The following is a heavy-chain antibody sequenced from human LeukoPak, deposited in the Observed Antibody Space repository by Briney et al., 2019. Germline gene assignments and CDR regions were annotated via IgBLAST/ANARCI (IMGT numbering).Heavy chain of an antibody. CDR3: ARGRKYSRVAALDY. CDR1: GGSFSGYY. V-gene: IGHV4-34*01. CDR2: INHSGST. D-gene: IGHD6-6*01. J-gene: IGHJ4*02. Sequence: SETLSLTCAVYGGSFSGYYWSWIRQPPGKGLEWIGEINHSGSTNYNPSLKSRVTISVDTSKNQFSLKLSSVTAADTAVYYCARGRKYSRVAALDYWGQGTLVTVSS.